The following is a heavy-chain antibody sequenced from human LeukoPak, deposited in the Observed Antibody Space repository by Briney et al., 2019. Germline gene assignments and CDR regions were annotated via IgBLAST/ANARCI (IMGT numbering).Heavy chain of an antibody. J-gene: IGHJ4*02. Sequence: GGSLRLSCAASGFTFSRYEMNWVRQAPRKGLERVSSISSSSSYIYYADSVKGRFTISRDNAKNSLYLQMNSLRAEDTAVYYCARDSGGVVTELDQFDYWGQGTLVTVSS. CDR3: ARDSGGVVTELDQFDY. CDR1: GFTFSRYE. D-gene: IGHD3-22*01. CDR2: ISSSSSYI. V-gene: IGHV3-21*01.